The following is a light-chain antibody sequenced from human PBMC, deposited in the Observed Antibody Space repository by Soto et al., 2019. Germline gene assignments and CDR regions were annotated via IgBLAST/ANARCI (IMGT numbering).Light chain of an antibody. CDR3: QQYISFPKT. CDR2: DAS. V-gene: IGKV1-5*01. CDR1: QSVSSW. Sequence: DIQMTQSPPTLPAFVGDTVTITCRASQSVSSWLAWYQQKPGTAPNLLIYDASSLASGVPSRFSGSGSGTKFTLTIRSLQPDDFATYYCQQYISFPKTFGQWTKVEMK. J-gene: IGKJ1*01.